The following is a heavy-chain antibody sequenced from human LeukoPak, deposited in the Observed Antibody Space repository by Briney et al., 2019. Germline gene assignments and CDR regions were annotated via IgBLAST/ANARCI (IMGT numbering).Heavy chain of an antibody. CDR2: ISGSGGST. CDR1: GFTFSSYA. D-gene: IGHD3-3*01. CDR3: ASYYDFWSGDRGY. Sequence: GGSLRLSCAASGFTFSSYAMGWVRQAPGKGLEWVSAISGSGGSTYYADSVKGRFTISRDNSKNTLYQQMNSLRAEDTAVYYCASYYDFWSGDRGYWGQGTLVTVSS. V-gene: IGHV3-23*01. J-gene: IGHJ4*02.